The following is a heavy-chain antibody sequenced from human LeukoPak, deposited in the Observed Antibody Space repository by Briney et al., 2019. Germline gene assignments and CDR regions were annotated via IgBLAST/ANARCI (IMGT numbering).Heavy chain of an antibody. CDR3: AREGYYGSGSPPSLYLDY. D-gene: IGHD3-10*01. V-gene: IGHV3-11*04. CDR2: ISSSGSTI. J-gene: IGHJ4*02. Sequence: GGSLRLSCAASGFTFSDYYMSWIRQAPGKGLEWVSYISSSGSTIYYADSVKGRFTISRDNSRSTLYLQMNSLRPEDTAIYYCAREGYYGSGSPPSLYLDYWGQGTLVTVSS. CDR1: GFTFSDYY.